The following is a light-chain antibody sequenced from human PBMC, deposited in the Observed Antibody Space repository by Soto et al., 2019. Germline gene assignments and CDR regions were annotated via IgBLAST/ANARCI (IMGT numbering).Light chain of an antibody. Sequence: DIVMTQSPDSLAVSLGERATINCKSSQSVLYSSNNKNYLAWYQQKPGQPPKLLIYWASTRESGVPDRFSGSGSGTDFTLTISSLQAEDVAVYYCQQYYSTVTFGGGTQVEIK. CDR1: QSVLYSSNNKNY. V-gene: IGKV4-1*01. CDR2: WAS. J-gene: IGKJ4*01. CDR3: QQYYSTVT.